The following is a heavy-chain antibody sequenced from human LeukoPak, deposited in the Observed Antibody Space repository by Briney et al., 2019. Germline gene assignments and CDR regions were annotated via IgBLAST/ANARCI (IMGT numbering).Heavy chain of an antibody. Sequence: SETLSLTCTVSGGSISSYYWSWIRQPPGKGLEWIGYIYYSGSTNYNPSLKSRLTISVDTSKNQFSLKLSSVTAADTAVYYCARSSPAMVTYWGQGTLVTVSS. D-gene: IGHD5-18*01. V-gene: IGHV4-59*01. CDR3: ARSSPAMVTY. CDR2: IYYSGST. J-gene: IGHJ4*02. CDR1: GGSISSYY.